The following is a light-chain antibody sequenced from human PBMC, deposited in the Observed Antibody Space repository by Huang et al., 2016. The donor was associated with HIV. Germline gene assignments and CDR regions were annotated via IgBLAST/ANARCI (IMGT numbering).Light chain of an antibody. CDR2: GAS. CDR3: QQYNNWPPIT. Sequence: DIVMTQSPATLSVSPGERATLSCRASQSVSSNLAWYQQKPGQAPRLLILGASTRAAGIPARFSGSGAGTEFTLIISSLQSEDFAVYYCQQYNNWPPITFGQGTRLEIK. V-gene: IGKV3-15*01. CDR1: QSVSSN. J-gene: IGKJ5*01.